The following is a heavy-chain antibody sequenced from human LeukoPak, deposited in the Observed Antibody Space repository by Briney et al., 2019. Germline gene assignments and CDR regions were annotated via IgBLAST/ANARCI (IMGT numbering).Heavy chain of an antibody. J-gene: IGHJ4*02. Sequence: GRSLRLSCAASGFTFDDYAMHWVRQAPGKGLEWGSGISWNSGSIGYADSVKGRFTISRDNAKNSLYLQMNSLRPEDTALYYCAKANYYDSSGYYFDYWGQGTLVTVSS. D-gene: IGHD3-22*01. V-gene: IGHV3-9*01. CDR3: AKANYYDSSGYYFDY. CDR2: ISWNSGSI. CDR1: GFTFDDYA.